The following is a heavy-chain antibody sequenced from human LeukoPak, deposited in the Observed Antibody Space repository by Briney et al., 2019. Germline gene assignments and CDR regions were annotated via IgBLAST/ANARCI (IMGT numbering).Heavy chain of an antibody. V-gene: IGHV4-34*01. CDR1: GGSFSGYY. CDR3: ARRAPYYDSSGYYPTYFDY. CDR2: INHSGST. D-gene: IGHD3-22*01. J-gene: IGHJ4*02. Sequence: SETLSLTCAVYGGSFSGYYWSRIRQPPGKGLEWIGEINHSGSTNYNPSLKSRVTISVDTSKNQFSLKLSSVTAADTAVYYCARRAPYYDSSGYYPTYFDYWGQGTLVTVSS.